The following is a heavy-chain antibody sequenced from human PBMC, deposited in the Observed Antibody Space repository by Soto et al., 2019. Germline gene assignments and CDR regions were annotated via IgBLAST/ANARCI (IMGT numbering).Heavy chain of an antibody. J-gene: IGHJ5*02. D-gene: IGHD5-18*01. CDR3: ARGGDTAMVSIGWFDP. CDR1: GGSISSGDYY. Sequence: QVQLQESGPGLVKPSQTLSLTCTVSGGSISSGDYYWSWIRQPPGKGLEWIGYIYYSGSTYYNPSLKSRVTISVDTSKNQFSRKLSSVTAADTAVYYCARGGDTAMVSIGWFDPWGQGTLVTVSS. CDR2: IYYSGST. V-gene: IGHV4-30-4*01.